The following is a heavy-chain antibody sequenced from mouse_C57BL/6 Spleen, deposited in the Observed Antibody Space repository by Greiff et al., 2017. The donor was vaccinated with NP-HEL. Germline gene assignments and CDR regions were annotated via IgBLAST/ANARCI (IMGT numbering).Heavy chain of an antibody. D-gene: IGHD4-1*01. CDR3: TRGGGTDWYFDV. CDR1: GFTFSSYA. J-gene: IGHJ1*03. Sequence: EVQRVESGEGLVKPGGSLKLSCAASGFTFSSYAMSWVRQTPEKRLEWVAYISSGGDYIYYADTVTGRFTISRDNARNTLYLQMSSLKSEDTAMYYCTRGGGTDWYFDVWGTGTTVTVSS. CDR2: ISSGGDYI. V-gene: IGHV5-9-1*02.